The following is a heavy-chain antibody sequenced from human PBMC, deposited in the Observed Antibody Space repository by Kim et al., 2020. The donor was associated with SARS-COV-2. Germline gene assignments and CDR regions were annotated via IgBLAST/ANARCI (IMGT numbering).Heavy chain of an antibody. CDR2: IRDKPRGSTT. Sequence: GGSLRLSCAASGFTLSDHYMDWVRQAPRKGLEWVARIRDKPRGSTTEYAASVKGRFTISRDDSKNSVYLQMNSLDTDDTAIYYCAWGMSGADPDLGYWGRGTLVTVSS. CDR3: AWGMSGADPDLGY. CDR1: GFTLSDHY. D-gene: IGHD3-16*01. J-gene: IGHJ4*02. V-gene: IGHV3-72*01.